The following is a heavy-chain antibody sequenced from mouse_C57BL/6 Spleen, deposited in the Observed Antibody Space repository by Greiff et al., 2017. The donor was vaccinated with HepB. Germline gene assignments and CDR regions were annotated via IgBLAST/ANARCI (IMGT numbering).Heavy chain of an antibody. CDR3: ARDRDTTPYFDV. CDR1: GYSITSGYY. Sequence: EVQLVESGPGLVKPSQSLSLTCSVTGYSITSGYYWNWIRQFPGNKLEWMGYISYDGSNNYNPSLKNRISITRDTSKNQFFLKLNSVTTEDTATYYCARDRDTTPYFDVWGTGTTVTVSS. V-gene: IGHV3-6*01. D-gene: IGHD1-1*01. CDR2: ISYDGSN. J-gene: IGHJ1*03.